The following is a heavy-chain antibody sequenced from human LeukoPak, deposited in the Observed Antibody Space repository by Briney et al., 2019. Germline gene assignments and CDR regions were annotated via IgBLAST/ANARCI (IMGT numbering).Heavy chain of an antibody. Sequence: ASVKVSCKASGYTFTSYGSSWVRQAPGQGLEWMGWISAYNGNTNYAQKLQGRVTMTTDTSTSTAYMELRSLRSDDTAVYYCAREELTYDSSGYFSSRYFDYWGQGTLVTVSS. CDR3: AREELTYDSSGYFSSRYFDY. CDR2: ISAYNGNT. V-gene: IGHV1-18*01. D-gene: IGHD3-22*01. CDR1: GYTFTSYG. J-gene: IGHJ4*02.